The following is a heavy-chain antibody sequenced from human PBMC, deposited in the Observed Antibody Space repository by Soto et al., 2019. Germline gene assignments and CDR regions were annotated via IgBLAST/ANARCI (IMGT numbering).Heavy chain of an antibody. V-gene: IGHV3-7*03. CDR3: ASLPDPTGHDAFDI. CDR1: GFTFSSYW. CDR2: IKQDGSEK. J-gene: IGHJ3*02. Sequence: GGSLRLSCAASGFTFSSYWMSWVRQAPGKGLEWVANIKQDGSEKYYVDSVKGRFTISRDNAKNSLYLQMNSLRAEDTAVYYCASLPDPTGHDAFDIWGQGTMVTVSS. D-gene: IGHD7-27*01.